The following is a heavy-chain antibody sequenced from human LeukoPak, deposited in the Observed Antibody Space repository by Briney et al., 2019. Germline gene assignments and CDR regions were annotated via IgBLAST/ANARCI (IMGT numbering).Heavy chain of an antibody. J-gene: IGHJ4*02. V-gene: IGHV4-39*01. CDR2: IYQNGIT. D-gene: IGHD6-19*01. CDR1: GGSINSGSYY. Sequence: SETLSLTCTVSGGSINSGSYYWGWIRQPPGKGLEWIGSIYQNGITYYNPSLKSRVTISVDTSKNQFSLKLSSVTAADTAVYHCTGPLHSGWYYFDYWGQGTLVTVSS. CDR3: TGPLHSGWYYFDY.